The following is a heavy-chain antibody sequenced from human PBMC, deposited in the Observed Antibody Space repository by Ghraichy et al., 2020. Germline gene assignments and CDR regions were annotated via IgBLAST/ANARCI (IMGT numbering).Heavy chain of an antibody. CDR3: ARMTTVTTFDY. CDR2: IYSSGST. Sequence: TLSLTCTVSGGSISSGHYHWSWIRQPPGKGLEWIGYIYSSGSTYYNPSLKSRLIISVATSKNQFSLTLTSVTAADTAVYYCARMTTVTTFDYWGQGTLVTVSS. V-gene: IGHV4-30-4*01. CDR1: GGSISSGHYH. J-gene: IGHJ4*02. D-gene: IGHD4-17*01.